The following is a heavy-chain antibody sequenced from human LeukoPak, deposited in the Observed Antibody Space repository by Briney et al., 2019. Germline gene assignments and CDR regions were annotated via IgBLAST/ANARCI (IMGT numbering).Heavy chain of an antibody. V-gene: IGHV3-74*01. CDR1: GFTFSSYW. J-gene: IGHJ6*02. CDR2: INSDGSST. Sequence: GGSLRLSCAASGFTFSSYWMHWVRQAPGKGLVWVSRINSDGSSTSYADSVKGRFTISRDNAKNTLYLQMNSLRAEDTAVYYCARDDVVVVAQTPYYYYGMDVWGQGTTVTVSS. CDR3: ARDDVVVVAQTPYYYYGMDV. D-gene: IGHD2-15*01.